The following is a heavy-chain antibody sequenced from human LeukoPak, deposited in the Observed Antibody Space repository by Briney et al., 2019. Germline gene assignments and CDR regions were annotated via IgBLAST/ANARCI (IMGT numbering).Heavy chain of an antibody. D-gene: IGHD6-13*01. V-gene: IGHV4-39*01. CDR3: ARQPTLSAAPGSRD. J-gene: IGHJ4*02. Sequence: SETLSLTCTVSGDSITSSDYYWGWIRQPPGKGLEWIGNMYYSGSTYYNPSLKGRVTISVDTSKNQFSLKLSSVTAADTAVYFCARQPTLSAAPGSRDWGQGTLVTVSS. CDR2: MYYSGST. CDR1: GDSITSSDYY.